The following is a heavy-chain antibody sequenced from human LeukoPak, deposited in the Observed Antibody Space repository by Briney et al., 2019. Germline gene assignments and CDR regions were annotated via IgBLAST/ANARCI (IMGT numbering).Heavy chain of an antibody. J-gene: IGHJ4*02. V-gene: IGHV4-61*02. CDR2: IYTSGST. Sequence: SETLSLTCTVSGGSISSGSYYWSWIWQPAGKGLEWIGRIYTSGSTNYNPSLKSRVTISVDTSKNQFSLKLSSVTAADTAVYYCARWGPSNYYGSGSYFGYYFDYWGQGTLVTVSS. CDR1: GGSISSGSYY. D-gene: IGHD3-10*01. CDR3: ARWGPSNYYGSGSYFGYYFDY.